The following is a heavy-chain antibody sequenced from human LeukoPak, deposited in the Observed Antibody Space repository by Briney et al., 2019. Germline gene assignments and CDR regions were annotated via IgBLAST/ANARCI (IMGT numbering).Heavy chain of an antibody. V-gene: IGHV4-59*01. J-gene: IGHJ5*02. Sequence: SETLSLTCAVYGGSFSGYYWSWIQQPPGKGLEWIGYIYYSGSTNYNPSLKSRVTISVDTSKNQFSLKLSSVTAADTAVYYCARDRSAGWFDPWGQGTLVTVSS. CDR3: ARDRSAGWFDP. CDR1: GGSFSGYY. CDR2: IYYSGST.